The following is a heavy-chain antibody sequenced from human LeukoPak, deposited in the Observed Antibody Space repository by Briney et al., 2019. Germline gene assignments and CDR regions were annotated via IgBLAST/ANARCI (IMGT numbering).Heavy chain of an antibody. V-gene: IGHV1-69*06. Sequence: VASVKVSCKASGGTFSSYAISWVRQAPGQGLEWMGGIIPIFGTANYAQKFQGRVTITADKSTSTAYMELSSLRSDDAAVYYCARAPYSGYDHYYYYYMDVWGKGTTVTISS. D-gene: IGHD5-12*01. CDR3: ARAPYSGYDHYYYYYMDV. J-gene: IGHJ6*03. CDR1: GGTFSSYA. CDR2: IIPIFGTA.